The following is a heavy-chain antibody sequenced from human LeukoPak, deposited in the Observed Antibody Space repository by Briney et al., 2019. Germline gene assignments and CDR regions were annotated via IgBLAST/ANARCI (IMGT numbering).Heavy chain of an antibody. J-gene: IGHJ4*02. CDR3: ARRYSYGMYDY. D-gene: IGHD5-18*01. Sequence: GESLKISCKGSGYSFTSYWIGWVRQMPGKGLEWMGIIYPGGSESRYSPSFQGQVTISADKSSSTAYLQWSSLKASDTAMYFCARRYSYGMYDYWGQGTLVTVSS. CDR2: IYPGGSES. V-gene: IGHV5-51*01. CDR1: GYSFTSYW.